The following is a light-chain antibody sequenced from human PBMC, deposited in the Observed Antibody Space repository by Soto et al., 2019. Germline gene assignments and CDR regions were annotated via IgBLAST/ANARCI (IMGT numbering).Light chain of an antibody. Sequence: QSVLTQPPSASGSLGQSVTISCTGTSSDVGGYNYVSWHQQHPGKAPKVMIYEVTKRPPGVPDRFSGSKSGNTASLTVSGLQAEDEADCYCSSFAGGGNPVLLGGGTKLTVL. CDR3: SSFAGGGNPVL. CDR2: EVT. CDR1: SSDVGGYNY. V-gene: IGLV2-8*01. J-gene: IGLJ2*01.